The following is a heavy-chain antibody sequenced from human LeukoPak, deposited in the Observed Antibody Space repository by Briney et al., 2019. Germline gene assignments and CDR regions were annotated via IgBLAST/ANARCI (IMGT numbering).Heavy chain of an antibody. CDR1: GFTFSSYS. CDR3: ARATLEEQWLGGGLFDP. V-gene: IGHV3-21*01. J-gene: IGHJ5*02. D-gene: IGHD6-19*01. Sequence: GGSLRLSCAASGFTFSSYSMNWVRQAPGKGLEWVSSISSSSSYIYYADSVKGRFTISRDNAKNSLYLQMNSLRAEDTAVYYCARATLEEQWLGGGLFDPWGQGTLVTVSS. CDR2: ISSSSSYI.